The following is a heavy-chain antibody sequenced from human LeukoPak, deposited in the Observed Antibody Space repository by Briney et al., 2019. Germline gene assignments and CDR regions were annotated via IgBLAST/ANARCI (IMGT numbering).Heavy chain of an antibody. CDR2: SIYYSGSIYFSGSS. CDR1: GGSLSSGSYY. J-gene: IGHJ4*02. V-gene: IGHV4-39*07. Sequence: SSETLSLTCTLSGGSLSSGSYYCGWVRQPPGKGLEWIGSIYYSGSIYFSGSSDYNPSLKSRVTISGDTSKNHFSLSLSCVTAADTAVYYCAIDVHYWGQGTLVTVSS. CDR3: AIDVHY.